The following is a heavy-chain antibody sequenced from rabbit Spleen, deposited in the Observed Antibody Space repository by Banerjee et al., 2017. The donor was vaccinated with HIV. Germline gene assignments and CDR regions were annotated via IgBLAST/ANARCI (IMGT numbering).Heavy chain of an antibody. Sequence: QSLEESGGDLVKPGASLTLTCQASGFSFNINHVMCWVHQAPGKGLEWIACVYAGSSGNTYSATWAKGRFTISKTSATTVTLQMTSLTAADTATYFCARDTGTSFSTYGMDLWGPGPLVPVS. V-gene: IGHV1S40*01. J-gene: IGHJ6*01. CDR2: VYAGSSGNT. CDR1: GFSFNINHV. D-gene: IGHD8-1*01. CDR3: ARDTGTSFSTYGMDL.